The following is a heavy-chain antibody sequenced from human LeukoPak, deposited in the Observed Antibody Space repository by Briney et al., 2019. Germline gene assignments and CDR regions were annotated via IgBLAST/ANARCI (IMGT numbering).Heavy chain of an antibody. CDR2: INHSGST. J-gene: IGHJ6*02. CDR3: ASLWLPAATYGMDV. CDR1: GGSFSGYY. D-gene: IGHD2-2*01. V-gene: IGHV4-34*01. Sequence: SETLSLTCAVEGGSFSGYYWSWIRQPPGKGLEWIGEINHSGSTNYNPSLKSRVTISVDTSKNQFSLKLSSVTAADTAVYYCASLWLPAATYGMDVWGQGTTVTVSS.